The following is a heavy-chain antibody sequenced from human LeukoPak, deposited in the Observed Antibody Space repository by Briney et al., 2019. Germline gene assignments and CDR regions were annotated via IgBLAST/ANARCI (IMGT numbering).Heavy chain of an antibody. Sequence: GGSLRLSCAASGFTFSDYYMSWIRQAPGKGLEWVSYISSSGSTIYYADSVKGRFTISRDNAKNSLYLQMNSLRAEDTAVYYCARAGIVVVPAAHTQNWFDPWGQGTLVTVSS. J-gene: IGHJ5*02. CDR1: GFTFSDYY. D-gene: IGHD2-2*01. V-gene: IGHV3-11*01. CDR2: ISSSGSTI. CDR3: ARAGIVVVPAAHTQNWFDP.